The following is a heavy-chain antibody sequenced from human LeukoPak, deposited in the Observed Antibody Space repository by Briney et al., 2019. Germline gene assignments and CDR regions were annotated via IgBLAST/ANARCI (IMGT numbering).Heavy chain of an antibody. V-gene: IGHV4-59*01. CDR1: GDSISSYY. CDR3: ARGRWGIAAAGTSY. J-gene: IGHJ4*02. CDR2: IYYSGST. Sequence: SETLSLTCTVSGDSISSYYWSWIRQPPGKGLEWIGYIYYSGSTNYNPSPKSRVTMSVDTSKNQFSLRLSSVTAADTAVYYCARGRWGIAAAGTSYWGQGTLVAVSS. D-gene: IGHD6-13*01.